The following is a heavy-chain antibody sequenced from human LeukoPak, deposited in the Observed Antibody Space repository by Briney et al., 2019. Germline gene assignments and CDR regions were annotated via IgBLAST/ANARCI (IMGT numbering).Heavy chain of an antibody. CDR2: MNPNSGNT. CDR3: ATDCSGGSCLDY. Sequence: ASVKVSCKASGYTFTSYDINWVRQATGQGLEWMGWMNPNSGNTGYAQKFQGRVTITRNTSISTAYMELSSLRSEDTAVYYCATDCSGGSCLDYWGQGTLVTVSS. CDR1: GYTFTSYD. V-gene: IGHV1-8*03. J-gene: IGHJ4*02. D-gene: IGHD2-15*01.